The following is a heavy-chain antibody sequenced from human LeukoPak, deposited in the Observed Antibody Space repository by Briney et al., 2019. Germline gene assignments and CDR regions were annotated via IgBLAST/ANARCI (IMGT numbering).Heavy chain of an antibody. CDR3: ARDLGYDFSYYYGMDV. J-gene: IGHJ6*04. CDR2: ISAYNGNT. Sequence: ASVKVSCKASGYTYTSYGISWVRQAPGQGLAWMGWISAYNGNTNYAQKLQGRVTMTTDTSTSTAYMELRSLRSDDTAVYYCARDLGYDFSYYYGMDVWGKGTTVTVSS. D-gene: IGHD3-3*01. V-gene: IGHV1-18*04. CDR1: GYTYTSYG.